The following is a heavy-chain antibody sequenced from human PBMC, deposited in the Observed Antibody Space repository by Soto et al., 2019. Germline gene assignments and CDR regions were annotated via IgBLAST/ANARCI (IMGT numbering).Heavy chain of an antibody. D-gene: IGHD2-8*01. CDR3: ARSGSRIVLMVYAGLDY. Sequence: ASVKVSCKASGYTFTSYGISWVRQAPGQGLEWMAWISAYNGNTNYAQKLKGRVTMTTDTSTSTAYMELRSLRSEDTAVYYCARSGSRIVLMVYAGLDYCGQGTLVTVSS. V-gene: IGHV1-18*01. J-gene: IGHJ4*02. CDR1: GYTFTSYG. CDR2: ISAYNGNT.